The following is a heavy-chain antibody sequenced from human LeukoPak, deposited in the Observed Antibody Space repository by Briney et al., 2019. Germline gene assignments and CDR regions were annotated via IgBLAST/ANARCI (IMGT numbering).Heavy chain of an antibody. CDR3: AKDYVWGSFGDY. CDR1: GFTFRSYA. CDR2: ISASGDMT. D-gene: IGHD3-16*01. V-gene: IGHV3-23*01. J-gene: IGHJ4*02. Sequence: GGSLRLSCAVSGFTFRSYAMCWVRRAPGKGLEWVSAISASGDMTYYADSVKGRFTISRDNSKNTLYLQMNSLRAEDTAVYYCAKDYVWGSFGDYWGQGTLVTVSS.